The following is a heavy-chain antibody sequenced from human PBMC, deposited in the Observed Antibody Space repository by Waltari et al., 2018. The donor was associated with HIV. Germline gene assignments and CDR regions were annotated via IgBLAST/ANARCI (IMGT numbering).Heavy chain of an antibody. CDR2: IKQDGSVE. D-gene: IGHD6-25*01. V-gene: IGHV3-7*01. CDR3: VRSGGLDS. Sequence: EVQLVESGGGLVQPGGSLRLSCAASGFTFTKYWMNWVRQAPGKGLEWVANIKQDGSVEYYGDFVKGRFTISRDNAKNSLYLQINSLRVDDTAVYYCVRSGGLDSWGQGTLVTVSS. CDR1: GFTFTKYW. J-gene: IGHJ4*02.